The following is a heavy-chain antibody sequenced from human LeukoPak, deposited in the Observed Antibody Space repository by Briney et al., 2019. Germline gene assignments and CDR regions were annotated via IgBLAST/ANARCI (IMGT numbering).Heavy chain of an antibody. CDR1: GFTFSSYA. J-gene: IGHJ4*02. D-gene: IGHD1-26*01. CDR3: AREGFMGATTEFDY. V-gene: IGHV3-30-3*01. CDR2: ISYDGSNK. Sequence: GGSLRLSCSASGFTFSSYAMHWVRQAPGKGLEWVAVISYDGSNKYYADSVKGRFTISRDNSKNTLYLQMNSLRAEDTAVYYCAREGFMGATTEFDYWGQGTLVTVSS.